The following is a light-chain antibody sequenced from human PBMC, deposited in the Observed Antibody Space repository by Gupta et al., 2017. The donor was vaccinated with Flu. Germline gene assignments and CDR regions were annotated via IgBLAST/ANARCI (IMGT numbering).Light chain of an antibody. CDR3: GTWDSSLSAWV. Sequence: KVTISCSGSSSNIENNYVSWYQQLPGTAPKLLIYENNKRPSGIPDRFSGSKSDTSATLGITGLQTGDEADYYCGTWDSSLSAWVFGGGNKLTVL. CDR2: ENN. V-gene: IGLV1-51*02. CDR1: SSNIENNY. J-gene: IGLJ3*02.